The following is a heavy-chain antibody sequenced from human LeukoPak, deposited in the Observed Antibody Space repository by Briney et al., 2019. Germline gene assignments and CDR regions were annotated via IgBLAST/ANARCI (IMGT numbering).Heavy chain of an antibody. V-gene: IGHV3-53*01. J-gene: IGHJ5*02. Sequence: GGSLRLSCVASGFAVGSNYMSWVRQAPGKGLEWVSAIHTSGDTCYADSVKGRFTISRDTSKNTLYLQINSLRVEDTAVYYCIVFGDSNHWGQGTLVTVSS. CDR2: IHTSGDT. CDR1: GFAVGSNY. D-gene: IGHD4-17*01. CDR3: IVFGDSNH.